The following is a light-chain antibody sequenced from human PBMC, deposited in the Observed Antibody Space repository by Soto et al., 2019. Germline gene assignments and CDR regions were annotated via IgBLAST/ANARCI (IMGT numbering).Light chain of an antibody. CDR3: QQYDNSPMYT. V-gene: IGKV3-20*01. Sequence: EIVLTQSPGTLSLSPGERATLSCRASQSVSSSYLAWYQQKPGQAPRLLIYGASSRATGIPDRFSGSGSGTDFTLTISRLEPEDVAVYYCQQYDNSPMYTFGQGTKLEIK. J-gene: IGKJ2*01. CDR1: QSVSSSY. CDR2: GAS.